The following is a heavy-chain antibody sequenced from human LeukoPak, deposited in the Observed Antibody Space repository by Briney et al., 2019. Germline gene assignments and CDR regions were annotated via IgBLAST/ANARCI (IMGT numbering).Heavy chain of an antibody. Sequence: QPGGSLRLSCEASGFIFSNYWMSWVRQAPGKGLEWVANIKQDGSAKNYVDSMEGRFIISRDNAKNLLYLQMNSLGAEDTAVYYCVRTSRSISSDYWGQGTQVTVSS. D-gene: IGHD3-3*02. CDR1: GFIFSNYW. CDR2: IKQDGSAK. CDR3: VRTSRSISSDY. J-gene: IGHJ4*02. V-gene: IGHV3-7*01.